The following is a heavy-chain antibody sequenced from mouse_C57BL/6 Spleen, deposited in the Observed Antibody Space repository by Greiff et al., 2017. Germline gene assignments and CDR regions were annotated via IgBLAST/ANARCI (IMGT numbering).Heavy chain of an antibody. J-gene: IGHJ2*01. D-gene: IGHD2-2*01. Sequence: QVQLQQSGAELVRPGASVTLSCKASGYPFTDYEMHWVKQTPVHGLEWIGAIDPETGGTAYNQKFKGKAILTADKSSSTAYMELRSLTSEDSAVYYCTRGGGYDYFDYWGQGTTLTVSS. V-gene: IGHV1-15*01. CDR3: TRGGGYDYFDY. CDR1: GYPFTDYE. CDR2: IDPETGGT.